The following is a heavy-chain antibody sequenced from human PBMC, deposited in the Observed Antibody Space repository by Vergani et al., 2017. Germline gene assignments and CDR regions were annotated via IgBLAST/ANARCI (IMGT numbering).Heavy chain of an antibody. J-gene: IGHJ4*02. V-gene: IGHV3-30*02. Sequence: QVQLVESGGGVVQPGGSLRLSCAASRFTFSSYAMHWVRQAPGKGLEWVAFIRYDGSNQYYADSVKGRFTISRDNSKNTLYLQMNSLRSEDTAVYYCARETSQHFDHWGQGVRVSVSS. CDR1: RFTFSSYA. CDR2: IRYDGSNQ. CDR3: ARETSQHFDH.